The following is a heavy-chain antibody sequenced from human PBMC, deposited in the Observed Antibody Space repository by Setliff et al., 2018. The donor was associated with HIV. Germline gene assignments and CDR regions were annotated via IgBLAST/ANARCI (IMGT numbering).Heavy chain of an antibody. CDR3: ASLTDYGGDSGSH. V-gene: IGHV4-59*01. J-gene: IGHJ4*02. D-gene: IGHD4-17*01. CDR2: IYYSGST. Sequence: PSETLSLTCTVSGGSISSYYWNWIRQPPGKGLEWIGYIYYSGSTNYNPSLKSRVTISVDTSKNQFSLRLSAVTAADTAVYYCASLTDYGGDSGSHWGQGTLVTVS. CDR1: GGSISSYY.